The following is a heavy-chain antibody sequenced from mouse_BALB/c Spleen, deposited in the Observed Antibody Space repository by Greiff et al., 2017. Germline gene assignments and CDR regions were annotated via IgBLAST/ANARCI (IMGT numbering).Heavy chain of an antibody. D-gene: IGHD2-4*01. V-gene: IGHV3-2*02. CDR1: GYSITSDYA. J-gene: IGHJ4*01. CDR2: ISYSGST. Sequence: DVQLQESGPGLVKPSQSLSLTCTVTGYSITSDYAWNWIRQFPGNKLEWMGYISYSGSTSYNPSLKSRISITRDTSKNQFFLQLNSVTTEDTATYYCALYDYSYYYAMDYWGQGTSVTVSS. CDR3: ALYDYSYYYAMDY.